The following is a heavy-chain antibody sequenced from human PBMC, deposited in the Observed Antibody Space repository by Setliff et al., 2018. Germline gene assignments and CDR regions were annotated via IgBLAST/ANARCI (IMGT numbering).Heavy chain of an antibody. D-gene: IGHD2-15*01. J-gene: IGHJ6*02. CDR1: GFTFKTYS. CDR2: ISGYNGNT. CDR3: ARGPALLGIVYLDP. V-gene: IGHV1-18*01. Sequence: ASVKVSCKASGFTFKTYSVSWIRQAPGQGLEWVGWISGYNGNTIYAQNFQGRVTMTTDASTNTAYIELRSLRSDDTAVYYCARGPALLGIVYLDPWGQGTRVTVSS.